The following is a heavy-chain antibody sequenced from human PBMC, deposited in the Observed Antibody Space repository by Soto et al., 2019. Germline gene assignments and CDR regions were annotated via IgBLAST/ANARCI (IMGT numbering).Heavy chain of an antibody. J-gene: IGHJ6*03. V-gene: IGHV2-70*11. CDR1: GFSLSTSGMC. Sequence: SGPTLVNPTQTLTLTCTFSGFSLSTSGMCVSWIRQPPGKALEWLARIDWDDDKYYSTSLKTRLTISKDTSKNQVVLTMTNMDPVDTATYYCARIVEDYSSDIYYYYYMDVWGKGTTVTVSS. CDR3: ARIVEDYSSDIYYYYYMDV. CDR2: IDWDDDK. D-gene: IGHD4-4*01.